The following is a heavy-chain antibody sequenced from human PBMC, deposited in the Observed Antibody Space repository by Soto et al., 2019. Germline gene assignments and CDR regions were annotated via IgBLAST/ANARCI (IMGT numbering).Heavy chain of an antibody. J-gene: IGHJ2*01. Sequence: EVQLLEPGGDSVQPGGSVRLSCAGSGFTFINYAMNWVRQAPGKGLEWVSTISGGGDATFFADPVRGRFTFSRDNSKNTVTPQMNSLGVDDTAVYYCARKVVGSTSRPDYWYFDLWGGGTLVTVS. CDR3: ARKVVGSTSRPDYWYFDL. V-gene: IGHV3-23*01. D-gene: IGHD2-21*01. CDR2: ISGGGDAT. CDR1: GFTFINYA.